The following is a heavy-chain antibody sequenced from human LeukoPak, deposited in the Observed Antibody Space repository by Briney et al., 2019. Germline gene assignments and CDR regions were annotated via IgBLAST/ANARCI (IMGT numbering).Heavy chain of an antibody. V-gene: IGHV3-21*01. Sequence: GGSRRLSCAASGFTFSSYSMNWVRQAPGKGLEWVSSISSSSSYIYYADSVKGRFTISRDNTKNSLYLQMNSLRAEDTAVYYCARDRYGDYAFDYWGQGTLVTVSS. CDR1: GFTFSSYS. D-gene: IGHD4-17*01. J-gene: IGHJ4*02. CDR2: ISSSSSYI. CDR3: ARDRYGDYAFDY.